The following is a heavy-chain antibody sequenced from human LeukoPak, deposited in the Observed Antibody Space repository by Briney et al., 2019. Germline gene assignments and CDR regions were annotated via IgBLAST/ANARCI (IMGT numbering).Heavy chain of an antibody. CDR3: AKEVVTVMDWANDAFDI. J-gene: IGHJ3*02. Sequence: GGSLRLSCAASQFIFSNYAMHWVRQAPGKGRECVTAISYDGGDEYYADSVKGRFPISRDNSKTTVYLQMNSLRVEETAIYYCAKEVVTVMDWANDAFDIWGQGTMVTVSS. CDR1: QFIFSNYA. D-gene: IGHD3-22*01. CDR2: ISYDGGDE. V-gene: IGHV3-30-3*01.